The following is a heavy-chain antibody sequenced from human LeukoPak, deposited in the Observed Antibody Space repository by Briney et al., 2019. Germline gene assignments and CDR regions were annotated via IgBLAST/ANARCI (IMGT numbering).Heavy chain of an antibody. CDR3: ARGKSLNVSRFLEWTNGMDV. J-gene: IGHJ6*02. Sequence: GASVTVSCKASGYTFTSYYMHWVRQAPGQGLEWMGIINPSGGSTSYAQKFQGRVTMTRNTSTSTVYMELSSLRSEDTAVYYCARGKSLNVSRFLEWTNGMDVWGQGTTVTVSS. V-gene: IGHV1-46*01. CDR1: GYTFTSYY. D-gene: IGHD3-3*01. CDR2: INPSGGST.